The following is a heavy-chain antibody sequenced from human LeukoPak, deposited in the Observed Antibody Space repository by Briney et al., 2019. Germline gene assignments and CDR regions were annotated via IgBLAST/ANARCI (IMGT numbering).Heavy chain of an antibody. CDR3: VRSAFHAGSGNYYDY. J-gene: IGHJ4*02. CDR2: ISSSSSTI. CDR1: GITFSSYS. Sequence: HPGGSLRLSCATSGITFSSYSMKWVRQAPGEGLEWVSYISSSSSTIYYADSVKGRFTISRDNAKNSLYLQMNSLRAEDTAVYYCVRSAFHAGSGNYYDYWGQGTLVTVSS. D-gene: IGHD3-22*01. V-gene: IGHV3-48*01.